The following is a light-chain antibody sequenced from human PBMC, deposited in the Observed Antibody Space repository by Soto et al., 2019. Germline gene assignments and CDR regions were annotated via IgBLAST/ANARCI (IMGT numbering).Light chain of an antibody. CDR3: QVWDSSTDHPV. CDR1: NIAAKS. CDR2: YDS. J-gene: IGLJ7*01. V-gene: IGLV3-21*04. Sequence: SYELTQSPSVSVAPGKTASITCGANNIAAKSVHWYQQRPGQAPVVVIYYDSDRPSGIPERFSGSNSGNTATLTISRVEAGDEADYYCQVWDSSTDHPVFGGGTQLTV.